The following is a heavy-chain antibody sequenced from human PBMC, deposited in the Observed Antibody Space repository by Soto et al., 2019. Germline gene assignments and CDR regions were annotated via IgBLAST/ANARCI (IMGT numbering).Heavy chain of an antibody. CDR2: IYPGDSDT. J-gene: IGHJ1*01. Sequence: PCEPQRNSYKASGYSFTSYWICWVRQMPGKGLEWMGIIYPGDSDTRYSPSFQGQVTISADKSISTAYLQWSSLKASDTAMYYCASAVAGQYFQHWGQGTLVTVSS. V-gene: IGHV5-51*01. CDR1: GYSFTSYW. CDR3: ASAVAGQYFQH. D-gene: IGHD6-19*01.